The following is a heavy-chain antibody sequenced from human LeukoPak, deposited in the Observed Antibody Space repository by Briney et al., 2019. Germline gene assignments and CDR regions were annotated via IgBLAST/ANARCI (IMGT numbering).Heavy chain of an antibody. D-gene: IGHD2-21*01. CDR3: ASAGGAYGGIVDC. CDR2: ISYSGST. CDR1: GGSITSGDHY. J-gene: IGHJ4*02. V-gene: IGHV4-30-4*01. Sequence: SETLSLTCTVSGGSITSGDHYWSWIRQPPGKGLELIGYISYSGSTYYNASLRSRVIISLDTSQNQFSLKLSSVTAADTAVYYCASAGGAYGGIVDCWGRGTLATVSS.